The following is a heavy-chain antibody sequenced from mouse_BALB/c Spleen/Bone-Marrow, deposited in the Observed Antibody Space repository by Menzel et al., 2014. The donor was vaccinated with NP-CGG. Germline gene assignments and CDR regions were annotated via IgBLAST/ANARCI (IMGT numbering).Heavy chain of an antibody. CDR1: GLTFSSFG. Sequence: EVKVEESGGGLAQPGGSRKLSCAASGLTFSSFGMHWVRQAPEKGLEWVAYISSGSSTIYYADTVKGRFTISRDNPKNTLFLQMTSLRSEDTAMYYCARRDDGYYNFDYWGQGTTLTVSS. CDR3: ARRDDGYYNFDY. D-gene: IGHD2-3*01. V-gene: IGHV5-17*02. J-gene: IGHJ2*01. CDR2: ISSGSSTI.